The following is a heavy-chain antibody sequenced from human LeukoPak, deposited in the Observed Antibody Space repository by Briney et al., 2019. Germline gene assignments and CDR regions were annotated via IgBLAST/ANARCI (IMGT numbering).Heavy chain of an antibody. D-gene: IGHD5-12*01. CDR1: GFAFSTYS. CDR2: ISPGSSTI. CDR3: ARGPSGYHNT. Sequence: GGSLRLSCAASGFAFSTYSMIWVRQAPGKGLEWVSYISPGSSTIYYADFAKGRFTISRDDGENSLYLQMNSLRAEDTAVYYCARGPSGYHNTGGQGTLVTVSS. V-gene: IGHV3-48*01. J-gene: IGHJ4*02.